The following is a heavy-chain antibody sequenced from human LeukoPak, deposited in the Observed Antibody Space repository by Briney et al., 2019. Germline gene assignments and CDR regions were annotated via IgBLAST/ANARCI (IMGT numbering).Heavy chain of an antibody. Sequence: KASETLSLTCTVSGGSISRGDCYWSWIRQPPGKGLEWIGYIYYSGSTDYNPSLKSRVTISVDTSKNQFSLKLSSVTAADTAVYYCARGKSKFDYWGQGTLFTVSS. CDR2: IYYSGST. CDR3: ARGKSKFDY. V-gene: IGHV4-30-4*01. CDR1: GGSISRGDCY. J-gene: IGHJ4*02.